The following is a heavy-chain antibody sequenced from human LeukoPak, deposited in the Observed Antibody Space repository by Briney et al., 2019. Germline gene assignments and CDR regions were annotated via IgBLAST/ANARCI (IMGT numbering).Heavy chain of an antibody. CDR3: ATSWGLYDSSGYYYCCDY. J-gene: IGHJ4*02. CDR2: IIPIFGTA. CDR1: GGTFGSYA. Sequence: SVKVSCKASGGTFGSYAISWVRQAPGQGLEWMGGIIPIFGTANYAQKLQGRVTITADESTSTAYMELSSLRSEDTAVYYCATSWGLYDSSGYYYCCDYWGQGTLVTVSS. D-gene: IGHD3-22*01. V-gene: IGHV1-69*13.